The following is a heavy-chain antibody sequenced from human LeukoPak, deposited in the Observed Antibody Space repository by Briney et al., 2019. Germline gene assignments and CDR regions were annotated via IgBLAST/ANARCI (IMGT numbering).Heavy chain of an antibody. CDR3: TKDPNGDYVGAFDF. J-gene: IGHJ3*01. CDR1: TFAFSSYA. CDR2: ITATGGI. Sequence: GGSLRLSCAASTFAFSSYAMTWVRQAPGKGLEWVSSITATGGISYADSVKGRFTISRDNSKSTLYLQMSSLRAEDTAVYYFTKDPNGDYVGAFDFWGQGTMVTVSS. D-gene: IGHD4-17*01. V-gene: IGHV3-23*01.